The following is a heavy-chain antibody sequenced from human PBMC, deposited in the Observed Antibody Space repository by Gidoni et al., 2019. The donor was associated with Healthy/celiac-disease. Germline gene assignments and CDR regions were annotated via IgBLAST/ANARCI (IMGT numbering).Heavy chain of an antibody. CDR3: AREENSSGYYLVDY. J-gene: IGHJ4*02. Sequence: QVQLVQSGAEVKQPGASVKVSCKASASTFTSYAMHWVRQAPGQRLEWMGWINAGNGNTKYSQKFQGRVTITRDTSASTAYMELSSLRSEDTAVYYCAREENSSGYYLVDYWGQGTLVTVSS. V-gene: IGHV1-3*01. CDR2: INAGNGNT. D-gene: IGHD3-22*01. CDR1: ASTFTSYA.